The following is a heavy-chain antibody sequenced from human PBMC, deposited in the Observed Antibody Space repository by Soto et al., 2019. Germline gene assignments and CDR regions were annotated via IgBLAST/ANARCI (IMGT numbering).Heavy chain of an antibody. J-gene: IGHJ6*02. V-gene: IGHV1-18*01. D-gene: IGHD3-16*01. CDR3: AQCLLGVNYYYGMDV. CDR2: ISADTGNT. Sequence: ASVKVSCKASGYTFTNYGVSWVRQAPGQGLEWMGWISADTGNTNYAQKLQGRVTITTDKSTSTAYMELSSLRSEDTAVYYCAQCLLGVNYYYGMDVWGQGTTVTVSS. CDR1: GYTFTNYG.